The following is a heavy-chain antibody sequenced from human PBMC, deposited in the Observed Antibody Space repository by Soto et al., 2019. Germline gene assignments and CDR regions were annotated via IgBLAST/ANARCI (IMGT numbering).Heavy chain of an antibody. V-gene: IGHV4-59*01. J-gene: IGHJ4*02. Sequence: SETLSLTCTVSGGSISSYYWSWIRQPPGKGLEWIGYIYYSGSTKYNPSLKSRVTISVDTSKNQFSPKLDSVTPADTAVYYCARVRGTAGKRYFDYWGPGTLVTVSS. CDR1: GGSISSYY. CDR3: ARVRGTAGKRYFDY. D-gene: IGHD6-13*01. CDR2: IYYSGST.